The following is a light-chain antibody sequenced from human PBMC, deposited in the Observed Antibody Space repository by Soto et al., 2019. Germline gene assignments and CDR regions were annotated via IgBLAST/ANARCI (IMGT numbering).Light chain of an antibody. J-gene: IGKJ2*01. CDR2: MVS. CDR3: VQITHWPHT. Sequence: EVVMTQSPLSLPVSLGQPASISCWSSQSLVHTDGNTFLNWYHQRPGQSPRRRIYMVSARDSVVPDRFSGSGSGTDFTLEISSVEADDVGTYYCVQITHWPHTFGQGNKLE. V-gene: IGKV2-30*02. CDR1: QSLVHTDGNTF.